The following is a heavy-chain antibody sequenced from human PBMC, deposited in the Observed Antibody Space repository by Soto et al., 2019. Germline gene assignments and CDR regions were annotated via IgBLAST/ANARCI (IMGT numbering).Heavy chain of an antibody. D-gene: IGHD4-4*01. J-gene: IGHJ6*02. CDR3: AREIYSNYYYGMDV. CDR2: ISYDGSNK. V-gene: IGHV3-30-3*01. Sequence: VAVISYDGSNKYYADSVKGRFTISRDNSKNTLYLQMNSLRAEDTAVYYCAREIYSNYYYGMDVWGQGTTVTVSS.